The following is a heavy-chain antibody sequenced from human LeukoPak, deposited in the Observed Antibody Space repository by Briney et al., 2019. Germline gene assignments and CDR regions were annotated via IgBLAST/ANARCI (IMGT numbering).Heavy chain of an antibody. D-gene: IGHD2-21*02. CDR1: GYTFTNYY. Sequence: ASVKVSCTASGYTFTNYYIHWVRQAPGQGLEWMGIINPGGRSTSYAQKFQGRVTMTRDTSISTAYMELSRLRSDDTAVYYCARGIGGDLDAFDIWGQGTMVTVSS. J-gene: IGHJ3*02. V-gene: IGHV1-46*01. CDR3: ARGIGGDLDAFDI. CDR2: INPGGRST.